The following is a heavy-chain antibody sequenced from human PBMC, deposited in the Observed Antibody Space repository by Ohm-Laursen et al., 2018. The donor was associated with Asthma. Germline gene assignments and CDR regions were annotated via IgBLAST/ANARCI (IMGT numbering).Heavy chain of an antibody. V-gene: IGHV1-69*13. CDR3: AREASGNTGLYYFDF. J-gene: IGHJ4*02. CDR1: GGTFSSYA. Sequence: SVKVSCKASGGTFSSYAISWVRQAPGEGLEWMGGIIPSFGAANYAQKFHGRLTIYADESTSTTYMELSSLRSDDSAVYFCAREASGNTGLYYFDFWGQGTLVTVSS. CDR2: IIPSFGAA. D-gene: IGHD1-14*01.